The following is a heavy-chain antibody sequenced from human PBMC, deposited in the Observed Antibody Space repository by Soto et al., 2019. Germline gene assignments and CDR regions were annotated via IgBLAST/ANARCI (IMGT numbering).Heavy chain of an antibody. J-gene: IGHJ4*02. V-gene: IGHV3-23*01. CDR1: GFTFSSYA. D-gene: IGHD2-15*01. CDR3: AKDLGYCSGGSCYALGY. CDR2: ISGSGGST. Sequence: PGGSLRLSCAASGFTFSSYAMSWVRQAPGKGLEWVSAISGSGGSTYYADSVKGRFTISRDNSKNTLYLQMNSLRAEDTAVYYCAKDLGYCSGGSCYALGYWGQGTLVTVYS.